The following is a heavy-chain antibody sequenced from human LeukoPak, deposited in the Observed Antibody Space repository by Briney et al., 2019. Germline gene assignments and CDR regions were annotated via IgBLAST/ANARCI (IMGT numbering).Heavy chain of an antibody. CDR2: ISGSGGST. Sequence: GGSLRLSCAASGFTFSSYAMSWVRQAPGKGLEWVSAISGSGGSTYYADSVKGRFTISRDNSKNTLYLQMNSLRAEDTAVYYCAKDAGLGYDFWSGYFSFDYWGQGTLVTVSS. CDR3: AKDAGLGYDFWSGYFSFDY. CDR1: GFTFSSYA. D-gene: IGHD3-3*01. V-gene: IGHV3-23*01. J-gene: IGHJ4*02.